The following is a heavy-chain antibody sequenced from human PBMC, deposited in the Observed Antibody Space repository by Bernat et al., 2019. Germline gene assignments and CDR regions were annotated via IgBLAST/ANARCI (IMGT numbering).Heavy chain of an antibody. CDR2: ISTGGATV. D-gene: IGHD5-12*01. CDR1: GFTFSSYS. J-gene: IGHJ4*02. V-gene: IGHV3-48*02. Sequence: EVQLVESGGGLVQPGGSLRLSCAASGFTFSSYSMNWVRQAPGKGLEWLSYISTGGATVYYAGSVKGRFTISRDNAKNSLYLQMNSLRDEDTGVYYCARGLGGYDFLDYWGQGTLVTVSS. CDR3: ARGLGGYDFLDY.